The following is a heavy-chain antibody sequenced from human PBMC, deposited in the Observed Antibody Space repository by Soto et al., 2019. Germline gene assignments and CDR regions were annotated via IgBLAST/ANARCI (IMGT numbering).Heavy chain of an antibody. Sequence: GVSLRLSCAASGFTFSTYTLAWVRQAPGKGLVWVSRINSDGSSTSYADSVKGRFTISRDNAKNTLYLQMNSLRAEDTAVYYCARSGGTEWIQLWPPADYWGQGTLVTVSS. CDR2: INSDGSST. V-gene: IGHV3-74*01. J-gene: IGHJ4*02. CDR3: ARSGGTEWIQLWPPADY. CDR1: GFTFSTYT. D-gene: IGHD5-18*01.